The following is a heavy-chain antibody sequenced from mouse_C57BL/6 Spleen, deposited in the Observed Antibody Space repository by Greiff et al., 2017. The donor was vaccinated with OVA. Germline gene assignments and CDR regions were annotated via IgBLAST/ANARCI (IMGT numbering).Heavy chain of an antibody. D-gene: IGHD1-1*01. CDR3: ARESYYDVPYAMDY. Sequence: VQGVESGPGLVAPSQSLSITCTVSGFSLTSYAISWVRQPPGKGLEWLGVIWTGGGTNYNSALKSRLSISKDNSKSQVFLKMNSLQTDDTARDYCARESYYDVPYAMDYWGQGTSVTVSS. CDR2: IWTGGGT. CDR1: GFSLTSYA. J-gene: IGHJ4*01. V-gene: IGHV2-9-1*01.